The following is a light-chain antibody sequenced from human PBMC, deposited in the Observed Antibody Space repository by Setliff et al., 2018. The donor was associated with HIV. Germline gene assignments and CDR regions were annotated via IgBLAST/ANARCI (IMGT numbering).Light chain of an antibody. CDR2: DVS. CDR1: SSDVGRYNY. CDR3: CSYTSISTYV. V-gene: IGLV2-14*03. J-gene: IGLJ1*01. Sequence: QSVLAQPASVSGSPGQSITISCTGTSSDVGRYNYVSWYQQHPGKTPKLIIYDVSKWPSGVSNRFPASKSGNTASLTISGLQAEDEADYYCCSYTSISTYVFGTGTKVT.